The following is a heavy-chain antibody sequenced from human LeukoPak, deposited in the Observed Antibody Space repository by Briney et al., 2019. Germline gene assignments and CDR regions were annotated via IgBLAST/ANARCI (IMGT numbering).Heavy chain of an antibody. D-gene: IGHD6-13*01. J-gene: IGHJ5*02. CDR3: ARVRRSSSWYDWFDP. Sequence: PSETLSLTCAVSGGSISTRYYYWGWIRQPPGKGLEWIGTIHDSGSTYYSPSLKSQVTISVDTSNNQFSLKLSSVTAADTAVYYCARVRRSSSWYDWFDPWGQGTLVTVSS. CDR2: IHDSGST. V-gene: IGHV4-39*01. CDR1: GGSISTRYYY.